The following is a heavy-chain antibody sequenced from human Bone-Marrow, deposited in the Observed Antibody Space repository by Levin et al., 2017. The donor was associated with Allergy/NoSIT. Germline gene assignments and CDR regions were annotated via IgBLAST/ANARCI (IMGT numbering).Heavy chain of an antibody. Sequence: GESLKISCTASGFTFSLHAMHWVRQAPGKGLQYVSGISSDGDSIYVVNSVKGRFTISRDNSKDTLYLQMGSLRADDTAVYYCARYQGRDYGDHPFDYWGQGTLVTVSS. D-gene: IGHD4-17*01. CDR2: ISSDGDSI. CDR3: ARYQGRDYGDHPFDY. V-gene: IGHV3-64*01. CDR1: GFTFSLHA. J-gene: IGHJ4*02.